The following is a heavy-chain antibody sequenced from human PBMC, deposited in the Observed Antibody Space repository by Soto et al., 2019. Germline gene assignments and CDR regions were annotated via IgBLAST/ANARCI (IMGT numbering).Heavy chain of an antibody. CDR1: GFTFSSYE. Sequence: PGGSLRLSCAASGFTFSSYEMNWVRQAPGKGLEWVSYISSSGSTIYYADSVKGRFTISRDNSKNSLYLQMNSLRTEDTALYYCAKDIAKSMMVVVGFDYWGQGTLVTVSS. V-gene: IGHV3-48*03. J-gene: IGHJ4*02. D-gene: IGHD3-22*01. CDR2: ISSSGSTI. CDR3: AKDIAKSMMVVVGFDY.